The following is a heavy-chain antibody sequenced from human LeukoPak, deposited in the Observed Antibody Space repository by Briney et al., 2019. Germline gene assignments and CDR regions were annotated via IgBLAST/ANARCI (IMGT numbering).Heavy chain of an antibody. V-gene: IGHV3-7*01. CDR1: GFTFSNYW. CDR2: IKQDGSKR. J-gene: IGHJ4*02. Sequence: GGSLRLSCAASGFTFSNYWMSWVRQAPGKGLEGVAHIKQDGSKRNYVGAVNGRFTIARDNARNSLYLQMNSLRVEDTAVYYWAGRSGSFDYWGQGTLVTVSS. D-gene: IGHD3-10*01. CDR3: AGRSGSFDY.